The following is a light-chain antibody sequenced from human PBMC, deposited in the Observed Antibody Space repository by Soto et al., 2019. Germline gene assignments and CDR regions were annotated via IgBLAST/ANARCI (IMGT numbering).Light chain of an antibody. V-gene: IGKV3-20*01. CDR1: QSVSSSY. Sequence: EIELTQSPGTLSLSPGERATLSCRASQSVSSSYLAWYQQKPGQAPRLLIYGASSRATGIPDRFSGSGSGTDFTLTISRLEPEDFAVYYCQQYGSSSYTFGQGTKLEIK. J-gene: IGKJ2*01. CDR3: QQYGSSSYT. CDR2: GAS.